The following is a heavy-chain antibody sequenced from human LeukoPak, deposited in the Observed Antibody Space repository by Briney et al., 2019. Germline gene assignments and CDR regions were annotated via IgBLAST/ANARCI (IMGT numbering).Heavy chain of an antibody. V-gene: IGHV3-23*01. J-gene: IGHJ4*02. D-gene: IGHD5-24*01. Sequence: GGCLRLSCAASAFTLCSNPLRWVRPARRKGREGVSSISGSGGSTYYADSVKGRFTISRDNSKNTLYLQMNSLRAEDTAVYYCAKDQGMATHLYYFDYWGQGTLVTVSS. CDR3: AKDQGMATHLYYFDY. CDR2: ISGSGGST. CDR1: AFTLCSNP.